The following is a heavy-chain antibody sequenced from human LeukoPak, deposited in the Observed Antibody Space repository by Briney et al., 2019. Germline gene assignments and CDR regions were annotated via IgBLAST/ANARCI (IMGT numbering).Heavy chain of an antibody. CDR2: IIPILGIA. CDR1: GGTFSSYA. Sequence: GASVRVSCKASGGTFSSYAISWVRQAPGQGLEWMGRIIPILGIANYAQKFQGRVTITADKSTSTAYMELSSLRSEDTAVYYCAGDTFGGYSGYASIRHFDYWGQGTLVTVSS. V-gene: IGHV1-69*04. D-gene: IGHD5-12*01. CDR3: AGDTFGGYSGYASIRHFDY. J-gene: IGHJ4*02.